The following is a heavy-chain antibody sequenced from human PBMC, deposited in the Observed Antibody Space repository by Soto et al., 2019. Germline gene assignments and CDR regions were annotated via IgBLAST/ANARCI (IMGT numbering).Heavy chain of an antibody. D-gene: IGHD5-12*01. Sequence: QLQLQESGSGLVKTSETLSLTGTVSGDSISYGGFSWSWIRQSPGKGLEWIGYISHLESTYFHPSFKSRLTMSIDRTRNQFSLKLSSVTDADMAVYYCARGGGYDSFDYWGQGVLVTVSS. CDR1: GDSISYGGFS. CDR3: ARGGGYDSFDY. CDR2: ISHLEST. V-gene: IGHV4-30-2*06. J-gene: IGHJ4*02.